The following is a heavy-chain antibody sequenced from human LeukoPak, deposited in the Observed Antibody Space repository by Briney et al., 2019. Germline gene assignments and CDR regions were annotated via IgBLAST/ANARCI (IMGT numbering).Heavy chain of an antibody. J-gene: IGHJ4*02. CDR3: ASERGYHAN. Sequence: KPSETLSLTCTVSGASISTRGYYWGWIRQPPGNGLEWIGTIYYRGNTYYNPSLEGRVTMSVDTSKNQFSLNVISMTAADTAMYYCASERGYHANWGQGTPVTVSS. V-gene: IGHV4-39*07. CDR2: IYYRGNT. CDR1: GASISTRGYY. D-gene: IGHD5-12*01.